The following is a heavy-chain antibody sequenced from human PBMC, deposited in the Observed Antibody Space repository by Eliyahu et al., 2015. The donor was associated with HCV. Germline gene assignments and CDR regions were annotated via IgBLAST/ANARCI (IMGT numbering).Heavy chain of an antibody. J-gene: IGHJ2*01. D-gene: IGHD3-3*01. CDR2: ISYDGSNK. CDR1: GFXFSSYA. V-gene: IGHV3-30-3*01. CDR3: ARDADFWSGYFDL. Sequence: QVQLVESGGGVVQPGRSLRLSCAASGFXFSSYAMHWVRQAPGKGLEWVAVISYDGSNKYYADSVKGRFTISRDNSKNTLYLQMNSLRAEDTAVYYCARDADFWSGYFDLWGRGTLVTVSS.